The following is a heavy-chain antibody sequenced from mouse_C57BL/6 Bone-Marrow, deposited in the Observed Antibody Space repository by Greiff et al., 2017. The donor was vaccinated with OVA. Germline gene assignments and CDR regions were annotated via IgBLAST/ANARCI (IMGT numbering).Heavy chain of an antibody. CDR2: IYPGSGST. D-gene: IGHD1-1*01. J-gene: IGHJ1*03. CDR1: GYTFTSYW. Sequence: VQLQQPGAELVKPGASVKMSCKASGYTFTSYWITWVKQRPGQGLEWIGDIYPGSGSTNYNQKFKGKATLTVDKSSSTAYMQLSSLTSEDSAVYYCAIERLSTVVRYWDFDVWGTGTTVTDSS. CDR3: AIERLSTVVRYWDFDV. V-gene: IGHV1-55*01.